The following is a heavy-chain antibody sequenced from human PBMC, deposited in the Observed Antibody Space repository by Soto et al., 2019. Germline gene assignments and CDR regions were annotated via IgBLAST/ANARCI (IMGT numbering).Heavy chain of an antibody. V-gene: IGHV3-23*01. J-gene: IGHJ6*02. Sequence: GGSLRLSCAASGFTFSSYAMSWVRQAPGKGLEWVSAISGSGGSTYYADSVKGRFTISRDNSKNTLYLQMNSLRAEDTAVYYCAKSLSSAAGTPYYYYGMDVWGPGTKVTVSS. CDR2: ISGSGGST. CDR3: AKSLSSAAGTPYYYYGMDV. CDR1: GFTFSSYA. D-gene: IGHD6-13*01.